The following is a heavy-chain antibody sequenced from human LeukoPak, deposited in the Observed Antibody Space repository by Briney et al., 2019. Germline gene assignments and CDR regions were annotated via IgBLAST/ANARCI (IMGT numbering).Heavy chain of an antibody. CDR1: GFTFDDYA. CDR2: INWNGGSK. CDR3: ARDRYSSSAGVFDY. V-gene: IGHV3-20*04. Sequence: PGGSLRLSCSASGFTFDDYAMSWVRQAPGKGLEWLSGINWNGGSKGYADSVKGRFTISRDNAKNSLYLQMNSLRAEDTALYYCARDRYSSSAGVFDYWGQGTLVTVSS. J-gene: IGHJ4*02. D-gene: IGHD6-6*01.